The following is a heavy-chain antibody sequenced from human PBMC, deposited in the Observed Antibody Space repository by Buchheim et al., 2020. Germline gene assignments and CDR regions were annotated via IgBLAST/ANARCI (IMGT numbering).Heavy chain of an antibody. CDR2: IIPIFGTA. V-gene: IGHV1-69*01. CDR3: AGASLVQLLDRIYYYGMDV. J-gene: IGHJ6*02. D-gene: IGHD2-2*01. Sequence: QVQLVQSGAEVKKPGSSVKVSCKASGGTFSSYAISWVRQAPGQGLEWMGGIIPIFGTANYAQKFQGRVTITADESTSTAYMELISLGSEDTTVYYGAGASLVQLLDRIYYYGMDVWGQGTT. CDR1: GGTFSSYA.